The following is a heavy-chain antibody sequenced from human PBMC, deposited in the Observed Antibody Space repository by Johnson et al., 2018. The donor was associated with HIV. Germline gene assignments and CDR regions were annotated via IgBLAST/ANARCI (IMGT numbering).Heavy chain of an antibody. CDR2: ISSNGGST. Sequence: VQLVESGGGLVQPGGSLRLSCAASGFTFSSYAMHWVRQAPGKGLEYVSAISSNGGSTYYANSVKGRFTISRDNSKNTLYLQMGSLRAEDMAVYYCARERISGNSGAGALDIWGQGTMVTVSS. D-gene: IGHD4-23*01. CDR1: GFTFSSYA. J-gene: IGHJ3*02. CDR3: ARERISGNSGAGALDI. V-gene: IGHV3-64*01.